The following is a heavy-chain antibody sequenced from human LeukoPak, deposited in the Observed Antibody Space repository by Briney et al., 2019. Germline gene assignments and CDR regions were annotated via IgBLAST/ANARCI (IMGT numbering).Heavy chain of an antibody. D-gene: IGHD6-13*01. J-gene: IGHJ5*02. CDR3: ARGPNQNRASWQQLVPSWFDP. CDR1: GYAFTGYY. V-gene: IGHV1-2*04. CDR2: INPNSGGT. Sequence: ASVKVSCKASGYAFTGYYMHWVRQAPGQGLEWMGWINPNSGGTNYAQKFQGWVTMTRDTSISTAYMELSRLRSDDTAVYYRARGPNQNRASWQQLVPSWFDPWGQGTLVTVSS.